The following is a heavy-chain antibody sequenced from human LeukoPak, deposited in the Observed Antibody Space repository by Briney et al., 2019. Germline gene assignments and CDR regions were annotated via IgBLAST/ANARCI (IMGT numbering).Heavy chain of an antibody. CDR1: GYTFTSYY. CDR2: FDPEDGET. V-gene: IGHV1-24*01. J-gene: IGHJ5*02. Sequence: ASVKVSCKASGYTFTSYYMHWVRQAPGQGLEWMGGFDPEDGETIYAQKFQGRVTMTEDTSTDTAYMELSSLRSEDTAVYYCATVTITMVRGVITPNWWFDPWGQGTLVTVSS. D-gene: IGHD3-10*01. CDR3: ATVTITMVRGVITPNWWFDP.